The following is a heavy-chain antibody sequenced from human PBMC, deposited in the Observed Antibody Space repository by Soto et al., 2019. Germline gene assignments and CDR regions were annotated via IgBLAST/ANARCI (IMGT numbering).Heavy chain of an antibody. CDR3: ASEIDATTATSLDY. V-gene: IGHV1-3*01. J-gene: IGHJ4*02. D-gene: IGHD4-17*01. CDR2: INADNGNT. Sequence: QVQLVQSGAEVKKPGASVKVSCKASGYTFSGSVMHWVRQAPGQGLEWMGWINADNGNTKYSQKFQGRVTMTWDTPASPTYTESSSLRSEDTAIYYCASEIDATTATSLDYWGQGTLVTVSS. CDR1: GYTFSGSV.